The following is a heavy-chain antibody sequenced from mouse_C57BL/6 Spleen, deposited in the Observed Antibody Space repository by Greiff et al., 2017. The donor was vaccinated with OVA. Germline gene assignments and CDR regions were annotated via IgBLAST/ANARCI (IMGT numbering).Heavy chain of an antibody. CDR1: GYTFTDYY. J-gene: IGHJ1*03. CDR3: ARDGSSRYWYFDV. V-gene: IGHV1-19*01. D-gene: IGHD1-1*01. CDR2: INPYNGGT. Sequence: EVKLQESGPVLVKPGASVKMSCKASGYTFTDYYMNWVKQSHGKSLEWIGVINPYNGGTSYNQKFKGKATLTVDTSSSTAYMELNSLTSEDSAVYYCARDGSSRYWYFDVWGTGTTVTVSS.